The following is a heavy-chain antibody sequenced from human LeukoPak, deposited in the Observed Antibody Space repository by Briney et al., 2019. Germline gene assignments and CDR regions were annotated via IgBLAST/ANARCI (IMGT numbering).Heavy chain of an antibody. V-gene: IGHV4-4*07. J-gene: IGHJ4*02. Sequence: SETLSLTCTVSGGSISSYYWSWIRQPAGKGLDWIGRIYTSGSTNYNPSLKSRVTMSVDTSKNQFSLKLSSVTAADTAVYYCARGDYYDSSGLVGAWGQGTLVTVSS. CDR1: GGSISSYY. CDR2: IYTSGST. D-gene: IGHD3-22*01. CDR3: ARGDYYDSSGLVGA.